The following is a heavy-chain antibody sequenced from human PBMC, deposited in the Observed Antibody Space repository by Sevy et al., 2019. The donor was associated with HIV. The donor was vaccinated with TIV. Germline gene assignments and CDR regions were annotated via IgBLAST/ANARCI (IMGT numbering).Heavy chain of an antibody. J-gene: IGHJ5*02. CDR2: ISGSGGST. Sequence: GGSLRLSCAASGFTFSSYAMSWVRQAPGKGLEWVSAISGSGGSTYYADSVKGRFTISRDNSKNTLYLQRNSLGAEDTAVYYCAKRGQRNNWFDPWGQGTLVTVSS. V-gene: IGHV3-23*01. CDR3: AKRGQRNNWFDP. CDR1: GFTFSSYA. D-gene: IGHD6-25*01.